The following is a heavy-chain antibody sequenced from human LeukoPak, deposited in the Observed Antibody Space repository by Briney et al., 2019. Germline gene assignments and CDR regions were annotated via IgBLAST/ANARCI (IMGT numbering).Heavy chain of an antibody. J-gene: IGHJ5*02. CDR1: GYTFTGYY. CDR2: INPNSGGT. V-gene: IGHV1-2*02. D-gene: IGHD4-23*01. CDR3: ARDNSVEDTAWWFDP. Sequence: ASVKVSCKAPGYTFTGYYMHWVRQAPGQGLEWMGWINPNSGGTNYAQKFQGRVTMTRDMSTSTDYMELSSLRSEDTAVYYCARDNSVEDTAWWFDPWGQGTLVTVSS.